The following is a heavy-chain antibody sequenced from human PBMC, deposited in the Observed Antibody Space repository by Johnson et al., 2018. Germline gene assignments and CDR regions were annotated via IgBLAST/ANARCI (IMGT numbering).Heavy chain of an antibody. CDR1: GFTFSSYS. CDR2: IGNTGSTI. D-gene: IGHD2-15*01. J-gene: IGHJ1*01. Sequence: VQLVESGGGLVQPGGSLRLSCAASGFTFSSYSMNWVRQAPGKGLEWVSYIGNTGSTIHYADSLKGRFTISRDNARDSLYLQVNSLRVEDTAGYYCVRDGAVGYGSGWIRYVQHWGQGTLVTVSS. CDR3: VRDGAVGYGSGWIRYVQH. V-gene: IGHV3-48*01.